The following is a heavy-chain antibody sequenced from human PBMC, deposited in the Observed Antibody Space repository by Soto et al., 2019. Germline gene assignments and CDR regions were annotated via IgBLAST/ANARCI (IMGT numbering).Heavy chain of an antibody. V-gene: IGHV5-51*01. D-gene: IGHD3-22*01. CDR2: IYPGDSDT. CDR3: ARQDYDDSSGYYEEAPFDY. Sequence: PGESLKISCKGSGYSFTSYWIGWVRQMPGKGLEWMGIIYPGDSDTRYSPSFQGQVTISADKSISTAYLQWSSLKASDTAMYYCARQDYDDSSGYYEEAPFDYWGQGTPVTVSS. J-gene: IGHJ4*02. CDR1: GYSFTSYW.